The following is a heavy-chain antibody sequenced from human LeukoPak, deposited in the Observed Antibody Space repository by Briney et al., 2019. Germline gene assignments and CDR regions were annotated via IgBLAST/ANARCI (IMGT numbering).Heavy chain of an antibody. CDR2: IYYSGST. V-gene: IGHV4-39*01. J-gene: IGHJ5*02. CDR3: ARHKVYGTANWFDP. D-gene: IGHD2/OR15-2a*01. CDR1: GGSISSSSYS. Sequence: PSETLSLTCTVSGGSISSSSYSWDWLRQPPGKGLEWIGSIYYSGSTYYNPSLKSRVTISVDTSKNHFSLKLNSVTAADTAVYYCARHKVYGTANWFDPWGQGTLVTVSS.